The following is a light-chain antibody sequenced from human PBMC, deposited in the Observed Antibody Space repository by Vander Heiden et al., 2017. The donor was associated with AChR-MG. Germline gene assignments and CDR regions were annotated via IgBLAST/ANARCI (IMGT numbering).Light chain of an antibody. CDR3: CSYAGTYKVV. CDR1: YSDIAAYQY. J-gene: IGLJ2*01. V-gene: IGLV2-8*01. Sequence: QSTLSQPPSASGSPGQSVTISCTGTYSDIAAYQYVPGYQQHPGQAPKLIIYHVSERPSGVPDRFSGSRSGNTASLTISGLQSDDAADYYCCSYAGTYKVVFGGGTKLTVL. CDR2: HVS.